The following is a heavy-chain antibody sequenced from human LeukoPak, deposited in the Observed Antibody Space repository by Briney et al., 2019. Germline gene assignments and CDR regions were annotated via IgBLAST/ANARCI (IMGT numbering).Heavy chain of an antibody. J-gene: IGHJ4*02. Sequence: SETLSLTCAVYGGSFSGYYWSWIRQPPGKGLEWIGEINHSGSTNYNPSLKSRVTISVDTSKNQFPLKLSSVTAADTAVYYCARGPLVSPWDYWGQGTLVTVSS. V-gene: IGHV4-34*01. D-gene: IGHD6-6*01. CDR1: GGSFSGYY. CDR3: ARGPLVSPWDY. CDR2: INHSGST.